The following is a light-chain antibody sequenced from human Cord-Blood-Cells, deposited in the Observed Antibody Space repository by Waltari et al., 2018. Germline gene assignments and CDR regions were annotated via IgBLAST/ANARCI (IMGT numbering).Light chain of an antibody. CDR2: RN. CDR1: SSNIGSNY. Sequence: QSVLTQPPSASGTPGQRVTISCSGSSSNIGSNYVNWYQQLPGTAPKLLIYRNQRPSGVPDRFSGSKSGTSASLAISGLRSEDEADYYCAAWDDSLSGRVFGGGTKLTVL. CDR3: AAWDDSLSGRV. J-gene: IGLJ3*02. V-gene: IGLV1-47*01.